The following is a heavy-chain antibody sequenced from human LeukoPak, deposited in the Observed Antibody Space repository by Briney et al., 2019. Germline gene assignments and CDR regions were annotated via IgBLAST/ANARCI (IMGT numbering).Heavy chain of an antibody. J-gene: IGHJ4*02. D-gene: IGHD2-15*01. CDR3: ARDERAYCSGGSCPYFDY. CDR1: GYTFTTYG. V-gene: IGHV1-18*01. CDR2: ISAYNGNT. Sequence: ASVKVSCKASGYTFTTYGFSWVRQALGQGLEWMAWISAYNGNTNYAQKFQGRVTMTTDTSTSTAYMELRSLRSDDTAVYYCARDERAYCSGGSCPYFDYWGQGTLVTVSS.